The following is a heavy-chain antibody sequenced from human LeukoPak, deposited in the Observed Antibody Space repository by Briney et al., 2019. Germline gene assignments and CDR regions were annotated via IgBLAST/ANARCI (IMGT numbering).Heavy chain of an antibody. Sequence: ASVKVSCKASGYTFTSYDINWARQATGQGLEWMGWMNPNSGNTGYAQKFQGRVTMTRNTSISTAYMELSSLRSEDTAVYYCARDGGGYGSGSYSFDPWGQGTLVTVSS. CDR1: GYTFTSYD. J-gene: IGHJ5*02. D-gene: IGHD3-10*01. V-gene: IGHV1-8*01. CDR3: ARDGGGYGSGSYSFDP. CDR2: MNPNSGNT.